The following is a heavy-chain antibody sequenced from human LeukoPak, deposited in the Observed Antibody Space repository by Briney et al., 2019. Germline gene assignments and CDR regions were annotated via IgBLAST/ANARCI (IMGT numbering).Heavy chain of an antibody. Sequence: PSETLSLTCTVSGGSITNYYWSWIRQPPGKGLEWIGYIYYSGSTNYNPSLKSRVTISVDTSKNQFSLKLSSVTAADTAVYYCAREYGWFGESFYMDVWGKGTTVTVSS. D-gene: IGHD3-10*01. CDR3: AREYGWFGESFYMDV. V-gene: IGHV4-59*01. CDR2: IYYSGST. CDR1: GGSITNYY. J-gene: IGHJ6*03.